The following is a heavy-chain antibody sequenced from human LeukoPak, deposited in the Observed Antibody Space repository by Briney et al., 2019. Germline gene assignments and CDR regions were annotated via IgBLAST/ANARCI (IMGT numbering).Heavy chain of an antibody. J-gene: IGHJ6*04. CDR1: GFIFSSYW. V-gene: IGHV3-74*01. D-gene: IGHD6-13*01. CDR3: AKDPVIAAAPTGDV. Sequence: GRSLSLSCAASGFIFSSYWMHWVRHAPAKGLAWGSRINTDGSSTSYADSVKGRFTISRDNPKNTLYLQMNSLRAEDTAVYYCAKDPVIAAAPTGDVWGKGTTVTISS. CDR2: INTDGSST.